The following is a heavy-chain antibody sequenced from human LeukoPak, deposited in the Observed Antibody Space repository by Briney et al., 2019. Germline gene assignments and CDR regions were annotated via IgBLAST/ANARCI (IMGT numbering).Heavy chain of an antibody. V-gene: IGHV5-51*01. J-gene: IGHJ4*02. D-gene: IGHD5-12*01. CDR2: IYPGDSDT. CDR1: GYTFTNKW. Sequence: GESLKISCKGSGYTFTNKWIAWVRQMSGKGLEWMGIIYPGDSDTRYSPSFQGQVTISVDKFINTAYLQWSSLRASDTAIYYCARDGAYSAYDFPYWGQGTLVTVS. CDR3: ARDGAYSAYDFPY.